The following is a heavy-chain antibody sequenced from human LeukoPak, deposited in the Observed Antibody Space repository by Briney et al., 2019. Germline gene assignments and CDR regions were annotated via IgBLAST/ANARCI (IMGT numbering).Heavy chain of an antibody. V-gene: IGHV4-31*03. J-gene: IGHJ4*02. CDR3: ARTTYCTNGVCYIDYFDY. CDR2: IYYSGST. CDR1: GGSISSGGYY. Sequence: SETLSLTCTVSGGSISSGGYYWSWIRQHPGKGLEWIGYIYYSGSTYYNPSLKSRVTISVDTSKNQFSLKLSSVTAADTAVYYCARTTYCTNGVCYIDYFDYWGQGTLANVSS. D-gene: IGHD2-8*01.